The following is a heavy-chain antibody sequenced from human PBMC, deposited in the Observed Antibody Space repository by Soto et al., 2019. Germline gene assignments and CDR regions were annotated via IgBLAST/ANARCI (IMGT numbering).Heavy chain of an antibody. CDR2: VSGSGDST. CDR3: AKGRASDCPGCTQDY. Sequence: EVQLLESEGGLAQPGGSLRLSCAASAFTFSSYAMSWVRQATGKGLEWVSAVSGSGDSTYYADSVKGRFTISRDNSKNTLYLQMNSLRAEDTVVYYCAKGRASDCPGCTQDYWGQGTLVTVSS. CDR1: AFTFSSYA. J-gene: IGHJ4*02. V-gene: IGHV3-23*01. D-gene: IGHD2-21*02.